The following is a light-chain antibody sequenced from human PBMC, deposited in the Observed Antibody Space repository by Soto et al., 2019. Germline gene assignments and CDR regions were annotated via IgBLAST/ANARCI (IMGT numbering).Light chain of an antibody. CDR1: QGISNY. CDR2: AAS. J-gene: IGKJ5*01. Sequence: DIQMTQSPSSLYASVGDRVTITFRASQGISNYLAWYQQKPGKVPKLLIYAASSLQSGVPSRFSGSGSGTDVTLTIISLQPEDVATYYCQQHKDYPITFGQGTRLEIK. CDR3: QQHKDYPIT. V-gene: IGKV1-27*01.